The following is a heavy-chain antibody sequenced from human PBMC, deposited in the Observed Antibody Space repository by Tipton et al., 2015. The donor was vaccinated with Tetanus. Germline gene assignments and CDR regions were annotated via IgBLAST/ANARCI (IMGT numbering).Heavy chain of an antibody. J-gene: IGHJ4*02. CDR2: IYSSGST. Sequence: LVKPTQTLSLTCTVSGVSISGGRYYWSWIRQRPGKGLEWIGDIYSSGSTYSDPSFKGRVTISVDTSKNQFSLRLNSVTAADTAVYFCARDQARGARGWNYFDYWGLGTLVTASS. CDR1: GVSISGGRYY. V-gene: IGHV4-31*03. D-gene: IGHD1-26*01. CDR3: ARDQARGARGWNYFDY.